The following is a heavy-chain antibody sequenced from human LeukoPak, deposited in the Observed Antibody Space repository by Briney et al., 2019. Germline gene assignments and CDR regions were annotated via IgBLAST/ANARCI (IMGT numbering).Heavy chain of an antibody. D-gene: IGHD2-2*01. CDR1: GFTFSSYW. Sequence: GGSLRLSCAASGFTFSSYWMSWVRQAPGKGLEWVAVISYDGSNKYYADSVKGRFTISRDNSKNTLYLQMNSLRAEDTAVYYCARDPSLSPWGQGTPVTVSS. CDR3: ARDPSLSP. V-gene: IGHV3-30*03. CDR2: ISYDGSNK. J-gene: IGHJ5*02.